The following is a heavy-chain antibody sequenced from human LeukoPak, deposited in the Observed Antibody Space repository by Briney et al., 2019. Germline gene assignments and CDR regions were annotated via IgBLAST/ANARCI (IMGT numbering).Heavy chain of an antibody. J-gene: IGHJ2*01. CDR2: IYTSGST. CDR3: ARVPQNLERIAVAGTSEWRANWYFDL. CDR1: GGSISSYH. Sequence: SETLSLTCTVAGGSISSYHWSWIRQPAGKGLEWIGRIYTSGSTNYNPSLKSRVTMSVDTSKSQFSLQMSSVTAADTAVYYCARVPQNLERIAVAGTSEWRANWYFDLWGRGTLVTVPS. V-gene: IGHV4-4*07. D-gene: IGHD6-19*01.